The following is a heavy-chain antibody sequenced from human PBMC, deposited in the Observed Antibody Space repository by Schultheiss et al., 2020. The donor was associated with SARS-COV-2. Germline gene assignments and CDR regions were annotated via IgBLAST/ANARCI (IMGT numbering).Heavy chain of an antibody. J-gene: IGHJ1*01. Sequence: GGSLRLSCAASGFTFSSYALHWVRRAPGKGLEWVANIKQDGTVKHYVDSVRGRFIISRDNARNSLDLQMNSLRVDDTAVYYCASGWYSSSWHRAEYFQHWGQGTLVTVSS. CDR2: IKQDGTVK. D-gene: IGHD6-13*01. V-gene: IGHV3-7*03. CDR1: GFTFSSYA. CDR3: ASGWYSSSWHRAEYFQH.